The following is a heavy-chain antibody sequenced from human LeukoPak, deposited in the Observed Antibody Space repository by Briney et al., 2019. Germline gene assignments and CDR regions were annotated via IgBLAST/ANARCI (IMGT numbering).Heavy chain of an antibody. CDR3: ARDTAMADGRIDY. CDR2: IYYSGST. V-gene: IGHV4-39*07. J-gene: IGHJ4*02. Sequence: SETLSLTCTVSGGSISSSSYYWGWIRQPPGKGLVWIGGIYYSGSTYYNPSLKSRVTISVDTSKNQFSLKLSSVTAADTAVYYCARDTAMADGRIDYWGQGTLVTVSS. D-gene: IGHD5-18*01. CDR1: GGSISSSSYY.